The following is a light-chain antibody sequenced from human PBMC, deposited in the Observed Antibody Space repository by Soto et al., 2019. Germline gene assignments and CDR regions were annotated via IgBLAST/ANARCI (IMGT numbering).Light chain of an antibody. J-gene: IGKJ4*01. Sequence: DIQMTQSPSSLSASIGDRVTITCQASQDISNYLNWDQQKPGKAPKLLIYDASNLETGVPSRFSGSGSGTDFTFTISSLQPEDIATYYCQQYDNLLLTFGGGTKVDIK. CDR2: DAS. V-gene: IGKV1-33*01. CDR1: QDISNY. CDR3: QQYDNLLLT.